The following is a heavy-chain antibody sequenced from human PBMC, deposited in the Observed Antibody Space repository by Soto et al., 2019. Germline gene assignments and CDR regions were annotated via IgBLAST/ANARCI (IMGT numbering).Heavy chain of an antibody. CDR2: INHSGST. CDR1: GGSFSCYY. D-gene: IGHD3-10*01. J-gene: IGHJ4*02. V-gene: IGHV4-34*01. Sequence: SETLSLTCAVYGGSFSCYYWSWIRQPPGKGLEWIGEINHSGSTNYNPSLKSRVTISVDTSKNQFSLKLNSMTAADTAVYYCARHNYGSGSTYFDYWGQGTLVTVSS. CDR3: ARHNYGSGSTYFDY.